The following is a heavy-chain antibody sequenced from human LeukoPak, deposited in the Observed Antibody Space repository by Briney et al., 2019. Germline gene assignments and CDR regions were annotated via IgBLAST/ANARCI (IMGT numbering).Heavy chain of an antibody. V-gene: IGHV3-21*01. CDR1: GFTFSSYS. Sequence: GGSLRLSCAASGFTFSSYSMNWVRQAPGKGLEWVSSISSSSSYIYYADSVKGRFTISRDNAKNSLYLQMNSLRAEDTAVYYCARGDKQLGVYYYYYMDVWGKGTTVTVSS. J-gene: IGHJ6*03. D-gene: IGHD6-6*01. CDR2: ISSSSSYI. CDR3: ARGDKQLGVYYYYYMDV.